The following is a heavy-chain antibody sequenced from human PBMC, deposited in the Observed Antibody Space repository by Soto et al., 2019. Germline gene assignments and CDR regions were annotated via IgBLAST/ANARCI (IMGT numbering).Heavy chain of an antibody. D-gene: IGHD3-10*01. CDR2: ITPVTETP. CDR3: ARGNKGPGHYGPGSQGWYGP. Sequence: QVQLVQSVAEVKKPGSSVRVSCKVSGGTFISHAINWLRQAPGQGLEWMGVITPVTETPNNAEKFQGRVTITADKSTTTVYMELSSLTFDDTAVYFCARGNKGPGHYGPGSQGWYGPWGQGTLVTVSS. J-gene: IGHJ5*02. V-gene: IGHV1-69*06. CDR1: GGTFISHA.